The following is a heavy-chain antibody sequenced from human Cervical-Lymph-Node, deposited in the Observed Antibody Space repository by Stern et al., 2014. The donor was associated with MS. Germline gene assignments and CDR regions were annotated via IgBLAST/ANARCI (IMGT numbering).Heavy chain of an antibody. CDR3: VRRRDSDSYDTFDI. CDR2: IYPEDSDT. D-gene: IGHD3-22*01. CDR1: GYSFSNFW. J-gene: IGHJ3*02. Sequence: EVQLVESGAEVKKPGESLKISCKTSGYSFSNFWIGWVRQKPGKSLEWMGVIYPEDSDTTYSPSFQGQVTISADESISTAYLQWRSLKASDTAMYYCVRRRDSDSYDTFDIWGQGTMLIVSS. V-gene: IGHV5-51*01.